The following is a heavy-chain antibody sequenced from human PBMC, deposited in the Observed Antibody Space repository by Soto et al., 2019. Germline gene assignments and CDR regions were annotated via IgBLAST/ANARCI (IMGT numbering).Heavy chain of an antibody. Sequence: GGSLRLSCAASGFIVSSNYMNWVRQAPGKGLEWAAVIYSGGSTYYADSVKGRFTISRDNSKNTLYLQMNTLRAEDTAVYYCARDQITRWSVNYYVLYVRAQRTTVLVSS. CDR3: ARDQITRWSVNYYVLYV. J-gene: IGHJ6*02. V-gene: IGHV3-53*01. CDR2: IYSGGST. CDR1: GFIVSSNY. D-gene: IGHD2-8*01.